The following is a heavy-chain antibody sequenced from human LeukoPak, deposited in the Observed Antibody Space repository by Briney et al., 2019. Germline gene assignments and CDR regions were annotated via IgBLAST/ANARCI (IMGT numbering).Heavy chain of an antibody. CDR3: ARIGSAAFTDY. CDR1: GLTFSSYW. D-gene: IGHD3-3*02. CDR2: INSDGSST. Sequence: PGGSLRLSCAASGLTFSSYWMHWVRQAPGKGLVWVSRINSDGSSTSYADSVKGRFTISRDNAKNTLYLQMNSLRAEDTAVYYCARIGSAAFTDYWGQGTLVTVSS. J-gene: IGHJ4*02. V-gene: IGHV3-74*01.